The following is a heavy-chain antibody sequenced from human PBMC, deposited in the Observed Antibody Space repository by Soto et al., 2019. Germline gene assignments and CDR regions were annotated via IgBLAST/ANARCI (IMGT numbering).Heavy chain of an antibody. D-gene: IGHD5-18*01. CDR1: GYTFTGYY. V-gene: IGHV1-2*04. J-gene: IGHJ6*02. CDR2: INPNSGGT. CDR3: ARAPLGVDTAMENYYYGMDV. Sequence: ASVKVSCKASGYTFTGYYMHCVRHAPGQGLEWMGWINPNSGGTNYAQKFQGWVTMTRDTSISTAYMELSRLRSDDTAVYYCARAPLGVDTAMENYYYGMDVWGQGTTVTVSS.